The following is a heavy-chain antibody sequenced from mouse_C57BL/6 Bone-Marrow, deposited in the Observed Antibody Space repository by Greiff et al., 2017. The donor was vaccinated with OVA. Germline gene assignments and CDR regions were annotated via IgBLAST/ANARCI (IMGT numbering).Heavy chain of an antibody. Sequence: QVQLQQPGAELVKPGASVKLSCKASGYTFTSYWMQWVKQRPGQGLEWIGEIDPSDSYTNYNQKFKGKATLTVDTSSSTAYMQLSSLTSEDSAVYYCARCPLMSYYFDYWGQGTTLTVSS. J-gene: IGHJ2*01. CDR3: ARCPLMSYYFDY. CDR2: IDPSDSYT. V-gene: IGHV1-50*01. CDR1: GYTFTSYW.